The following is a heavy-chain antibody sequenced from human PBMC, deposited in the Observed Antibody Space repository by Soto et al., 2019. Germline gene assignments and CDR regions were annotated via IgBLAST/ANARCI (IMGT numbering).Heavy chain of an antibody. CDR2: INAGNGNT. Sequence: QVQLVQSGAEVKKPGASVKVSCKASGYTFTSYAMHWVRQAPGQRLEWMGWINAGNGNTKYSQKFQGRVTITRDTSASTAYMELSSLRSEDTAVYYCPRSPGYSYGDYWGPGTLVTVSS. J-gene: IGHJ4*02. V-gene: IGHV1-3*01. CDR1: GYTFTSYA. CDR3: PRSPGYSYGDY. D-gene: IGHD5-18*01.